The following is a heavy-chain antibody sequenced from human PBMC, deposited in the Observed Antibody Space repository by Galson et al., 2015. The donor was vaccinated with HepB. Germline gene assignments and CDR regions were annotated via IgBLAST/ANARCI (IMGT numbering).Heavy chain of an antibody. CDR1: GFTFSSYA. D-gene: IGHD2-2*02. V-gene: IGHV3-23*01. Sequence: SLRLSCAASGFTFSSYAMSWVRQAPGKGLEWVSAISGSGGSTYYADSVKGRFTISRDNSKNTLYLQMNSLRAEDTAVYYRAKGVGYGYCSSTSCYSRNWGQGTLVAVSS. CDR2: ISGSGGST. CDR3: AKGVGYGYCSSTSCYSRN. J-gene: IGHJ4*02.